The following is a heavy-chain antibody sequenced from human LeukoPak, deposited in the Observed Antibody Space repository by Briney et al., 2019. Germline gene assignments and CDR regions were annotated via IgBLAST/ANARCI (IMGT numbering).Heavy chain of an antibody. CDR2: ISYDGSNK. D-gene: IGHD6-13*01. V-gene: IGHV3-30*18. Sequence: GGSLRLSCAASGFTFSSYGMHWVRQVPGKGLEWVAVISYDGSNKYYADSVKGRFTISRDNSKNTLYLQMNSLRAEDTAVYYCAKAAAGPGNTNFDYWGQGTLVTVSS. CDR3: AKAAAGPGNTNFDY. CDR1: GFTFSSYG. J-gene: IGHJ4*02.